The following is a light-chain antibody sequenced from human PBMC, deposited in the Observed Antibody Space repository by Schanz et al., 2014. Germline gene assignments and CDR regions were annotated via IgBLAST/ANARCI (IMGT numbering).Light chain of an antibody. Sequence: DVVMPQSPLSLPVTLGQPASISCRSSHSLLHSNGYNYLDWYLQKPGQSPQLLIYLGSNRASGVPDRFSGSGSGTYFTLKISRVEAEDVGVYYCMQALPNPGYTFGPGTKLEIK. V-gene: IGKV2-28*01. CDR2: LGS. CDR1: HSLLHSNGYNY. J-gene: IGKJ2*01. CDR3: MQALPNPGYT.